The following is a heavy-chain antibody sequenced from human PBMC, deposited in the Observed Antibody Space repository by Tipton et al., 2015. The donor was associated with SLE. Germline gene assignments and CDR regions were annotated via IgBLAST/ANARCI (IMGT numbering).Heavy chain of an antibody. CDR2: MNPNSGNT. V-gene: IGHV1-8*01. CDR3: ASVELRILAVDY. CDR1: GYTFTSYH. J-gene: IGHJ4*02. D-gene: IGHD1-7*01. Sequence: QVQLVQSGAEVKKPGASVKVSCKASGYTFTSYHITWVRQASGQGLEWMGWMNPNSGNTGYAQNFQDRLTMTRNTSMSTAYMELSSLRSDDAAVYYCASVELRILAVDYWGQGTLVTVSS.